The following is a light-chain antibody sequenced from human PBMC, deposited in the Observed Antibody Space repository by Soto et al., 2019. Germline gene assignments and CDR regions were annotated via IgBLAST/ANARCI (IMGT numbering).Light chain of an antibody. J-gene: IGKJ1*01. Sequence: DIVMTQSADALGVSLGERATINCKSSQSVLHSSNNKNYLAWYRQNPGQPPKLLIYWASTRESGVPDRFSGSGSETDFTLTISSLQAEDVAVYYCQQYFGPPQTFGQGTKVEIK. CDR3: QQYFGPPQT. CDR1: QSVLHSSNNKNY. CDR2: WAS. V-gene: IGKV4-1*01.